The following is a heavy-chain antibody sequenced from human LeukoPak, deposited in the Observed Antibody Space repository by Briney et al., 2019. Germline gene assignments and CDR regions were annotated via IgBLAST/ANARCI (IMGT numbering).Heavy chain of an antibody. CDR3: ARVRSYYDRSGHTYYGMDV. Sequence: ASVKVSCKASGYTFTSYYMQWVRQAPGQGLEWMGIINPSGGSTSYAQKFQGRVSMTRDTSTSTVYMELSRLRSDDTAVYYCARVRSYYDRSGHTYYGMDVWGQGTSVTVSS. CDR1: GYTFTSYY. D-gene: IGHD3-22*01. J-gene: IGHJ6*02. V-gene: IGHV1-46*01. CDR2: INPSGGST.